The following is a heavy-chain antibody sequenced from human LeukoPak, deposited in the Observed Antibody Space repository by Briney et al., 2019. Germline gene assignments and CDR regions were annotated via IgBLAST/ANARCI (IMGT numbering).Heavy chain of an antibody. J-gene: IGHJ4*02. D-gene: IGHD1-14*01. CDR2: INHSGST. CDR1: GGSMRSGDYY. Sequence: PSQTLSLTCTVSGGSMRSGDYYWSWIRQPPGKGPEWIGEINHSGSTNYNPSLKSRVTISVDTSKNQFSLKLSSVTAADTAVYYCASAQSLTGGKFDYWGQGTLVTVSS. V-gene: IGHV4-30-4*08. CDR3: ASAQSLTGGKFDY.